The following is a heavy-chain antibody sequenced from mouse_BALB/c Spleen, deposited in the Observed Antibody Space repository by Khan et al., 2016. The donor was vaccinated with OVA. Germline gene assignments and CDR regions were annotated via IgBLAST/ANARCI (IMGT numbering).Heavy chain of an antibody. CDR1: GYTFTSNT. Sequence: QVHLQQSGAELARPGASVKMSCKASGYTFTSNTMHWVKQRPGQGLEWIGYINPSSGYTNYNQNFKDKATLTADKSSSTAYMQLSSLTSEDSAVYYCARRTTVYTMDYWGQGTSVTVSS. J-gene: IGHJ4*01. V-gene: IGHV1-4*01. CDR2: INPSSGYT. CDR3: ARRTTVYTMDY. D-gene: IGHD1-1*01.